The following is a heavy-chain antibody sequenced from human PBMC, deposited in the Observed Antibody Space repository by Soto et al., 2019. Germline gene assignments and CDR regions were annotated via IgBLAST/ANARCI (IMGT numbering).Heavy chain of an antibody. V-gene: IGHV1-69*12. D-gene: IGHD3-22*01. CDR1: GGTFSSYA. CDR2: IIPMFGTA. CDR3: ARSRANYYDSRGYYYSTFDH. Sequence: QVQLVQPGAEVKKPGSSVKVSCKTSGGTFSSYAISWVRQAPGQGLEWMGGIIPMFGTANYAQKFQGRVTITADESTSTAYMELSSLRSEDTAVYYCARSRANYYDSRGYYYSTFDHWGQGTLVTVSS. J-gene: IGHJ4*02.